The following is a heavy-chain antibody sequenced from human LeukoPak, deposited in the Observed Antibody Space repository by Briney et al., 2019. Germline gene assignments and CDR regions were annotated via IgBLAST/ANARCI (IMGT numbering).Heavy chain of an antibody. CDR1: GGTFSSYA. Sequence: ASVKVSCKASGGTFSSYAISWVRQAPGQGLEWMGGIITNTGNPTYAQGFTGRFVFSLDTSVSTAYLQISSLKAEDTAVYYCARTLYYYGSGSYQPPYYWGQGTLVTVSS. CDR3: ARTLYYYGSGSYQPPYY. V-gene: IGHV7-4-1*02. CDR2: IITNTGNP. D-gene: IGHD3-10*01. J-gene: IGHJ4*02.